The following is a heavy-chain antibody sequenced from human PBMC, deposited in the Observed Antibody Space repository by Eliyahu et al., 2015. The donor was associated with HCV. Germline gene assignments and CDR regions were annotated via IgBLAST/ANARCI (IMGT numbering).Heavy chain of an antibody. D-gene: IGHD6-6*01. CDR3: ARGGGIEYSSSAGAFDI. J-gene: IGHJ3*02. V-gene: IGHV1-2*04. CDR1: GYTFTXYY. CDR2: INPNSGGT. Sequence: QVQLVQSGAEVKKPGASVKVSCKASGYTFTXYYMHWVRQAPGQGLEWMGWINPNSGGTNYAQKFQGWVTMTRDTSISTAYMELSRLRSDDTAVYYCARGGGIEYSSSAGAFDIWGQGTMVTVSS.